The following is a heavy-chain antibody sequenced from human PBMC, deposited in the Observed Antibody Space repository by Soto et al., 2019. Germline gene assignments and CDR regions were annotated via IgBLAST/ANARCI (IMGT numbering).Heavy chain of an antibody. CDR2: ISYDGTKT. D-gene: IGHD6-19*01. CDR1: GFTFSIYA. J-gene: IGHJ4*02. V-gene: IGHV3-30*18. CDR3: AKERGRRRQWLIDPFDY. Sequence: QVQLVESGGGVVQPGRSLRVSCAASGFTFSIYAMHWLRQAQGTGLEWVAVISYDGTKTYYADSVTVRFTISRDSSKNTVDLQRNSLRDEDTAVYYSAKERGRRRQWLIDPFDYWGQGTVVNFSP.